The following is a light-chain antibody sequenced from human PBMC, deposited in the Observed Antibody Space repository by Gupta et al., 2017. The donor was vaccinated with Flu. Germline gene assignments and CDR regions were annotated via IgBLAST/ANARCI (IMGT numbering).Light chain of an antibody. J-gene: IGLJ2*01. Sequence: QSALTQPASVSGSPGQSTTISCTGTSSDVGSYNLVSWYQQHPGKAPKLMIYEGSKRPSGVSNRFPGSKSGNTASLTISGLQAEDEADYYCCSYAGSSTYVVFGGGTKLTVL. V-gene: IGLV2-23*01. CDR1: SSDVGSYNL. CDR2: EGS. CDR3: CSYAGSSTYVV.